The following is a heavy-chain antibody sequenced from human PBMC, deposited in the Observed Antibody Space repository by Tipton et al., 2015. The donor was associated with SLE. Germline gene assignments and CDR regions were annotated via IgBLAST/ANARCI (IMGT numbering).Heavy chain of an antibody. CDR1: GFTFSNAY. CDR3: AKASRGQYESWSGHFDE. J-gene: IGHJ4*02. V-gene: IGHV3-15*01. CDR2: IKSVAAGGTV. Sequence: SLRLSCVASGFTFSNAYMAWVRQAPGRGLEYIGRIKSVAAGGTVHYAAPLKGRVTISRDDSKNTLYLQMNNLRVEDTAIYYCAKASRGQYESWSGHFDEWGRGTLVTVSS. D-gene: IGHD3-3*01.